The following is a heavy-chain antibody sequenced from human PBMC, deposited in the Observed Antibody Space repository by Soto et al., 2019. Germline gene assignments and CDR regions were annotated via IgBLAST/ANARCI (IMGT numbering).Heavy chain of an antibody. D-gene: IGHD2-8*02. Sequence: EVQLLESGGGLVQPGGSLRLSCAASGFTFSSYAMRWVRQAPGKGLEWVSAVSGSGGSTYYADSVKGRFTISRDNSKNTLYLQMNSLSAEDTAVDYCARRGPGAYFDYWGQGTLVTVSS. V-gene: IGHV3-23*01. CDR2: VSGSGGST. J-gene: IGHJ4*02. CDR1: GFTFSSYA. CDR3: ARRGPGAYFDY.